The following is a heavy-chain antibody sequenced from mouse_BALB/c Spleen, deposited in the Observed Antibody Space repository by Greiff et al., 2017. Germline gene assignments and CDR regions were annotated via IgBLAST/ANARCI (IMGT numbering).Heavy chain of an antibody. V-gene: IGHV5-6-5*01. CDR2: ISSGGST. J-gene: IGHJ2*01. CDR1: GFTFSSYA. Sequence: EVQVVESGGGLVKPGGSLKLSCAASGFTFSSYAMSWVRQTPEKRLEWVASISSGGSTYYPDSVKGRFTISRDNARNILYLQMSSLRSEDTAMYYCARGGRFDYWGQGTTLTVSS. CDR3: ARGGRFDY.